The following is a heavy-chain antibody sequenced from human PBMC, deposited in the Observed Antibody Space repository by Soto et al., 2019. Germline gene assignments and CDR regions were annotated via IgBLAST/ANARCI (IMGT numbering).Heavy chain of an antibody. CDR3: ARMVGATLVDF. CDR2: IYHSGST. V-gene: IGHV4-4*02. Sequence: QVQLQESGPGLVRPSGTLSLTCAVSGASISSTTSGNWWSWVRQPPEKGLEWIGEIYHSGSTNYNPSLKSRVTMTLDKSKNQCSLKLTSVTAADTAVYYCARMVGATLVDFWGQGTLVTVSS. CDR1: GASISSTTSGNW. D-gene: IGHD1-26*01. J-gene: IGHJ4*02.